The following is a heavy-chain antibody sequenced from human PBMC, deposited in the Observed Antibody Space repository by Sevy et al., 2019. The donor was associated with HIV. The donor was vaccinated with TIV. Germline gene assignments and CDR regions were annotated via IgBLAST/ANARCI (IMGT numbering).Heavy chain of an antibody. V-gene: IGHV4-59*01. CDR3: AREQAGYYYYGMDV. Sequence: SETLSLTCTVSGGSISSYYWSWIRQPPGKGLEWIGYIYYSGSTNYNPSLKSRVTISVDTSKNQFSLKLSSVTAADTAVYDCAREQAGYYYYGMDVWGQGTTVTVSS. D-gene: IGHD6-19*01. CDR1: GGSISSYY. CDR2: IYYSGST. J-gene: IGHJ6*02.